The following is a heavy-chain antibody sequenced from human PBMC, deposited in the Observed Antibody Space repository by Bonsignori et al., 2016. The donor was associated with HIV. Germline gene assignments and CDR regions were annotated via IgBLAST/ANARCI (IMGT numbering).Heavy chain of an antibody. CDR3: ARDNIRFRNGFDV. D-gene: IGHD2/OR15-2a*01. Sequence: SETLSLTCTVSGGSISSGSYYWSWIRQPAGKGLEWIGRIYTTGSTNYNPSLKSRVTISPDTSRNQFSLKLSSVTAADTAVYYCARDNIRFRNGFDVWGQGTLVTVSS. J-gene: IGHJ3*01. CDR2: IYTTGST. V-gene: IGHV4-61*02. CDR1: GGSISSGSYY.